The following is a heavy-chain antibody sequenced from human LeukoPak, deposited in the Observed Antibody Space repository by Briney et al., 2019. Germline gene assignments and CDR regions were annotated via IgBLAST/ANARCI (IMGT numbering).Heavy chain of an antibody. Sequence: PGGSLRLSCAASGFTFSSYAMSWVRQAPGKGLEWVSAISGSGGSTYYADSVKGRFTISRDNSKNTLYLQMNSLRAEDTAVYYCAKDQGSSRYLDYFQHWGPGTLVTVSS. CDR1: GFTFSSYA. CDR3: AKDQGSSRYLDYFQH. D-gene: IGHD6-13*01. CDR2: ISGSGGST. J-gene: IGHJ1*01. V-gene: IGHV3-23*01.